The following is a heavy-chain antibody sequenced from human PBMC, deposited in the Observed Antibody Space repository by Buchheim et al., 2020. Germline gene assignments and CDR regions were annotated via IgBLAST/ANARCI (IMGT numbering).Heavy chain of an antibody. Sequence: EVQLVESGGGLVQPGGSLRLSCAASGFTFSSYSMNWVRQAPGKGLEWVSYISSSSSTIYYADSVKGRFTISRDNAKNSLYLQRNSLRAEDTAVYYCARRGSGSLPYYYYGMDVWGQGTT. V-gene: IGHV3-48*01. CDR1: GFTFSSYS. D-gene: IGHD1-26*01. CDR2: ISSSSSTI. CDR3: ARRGSGSLPYYYYGMDV. J-gene: IGHJ6*02.